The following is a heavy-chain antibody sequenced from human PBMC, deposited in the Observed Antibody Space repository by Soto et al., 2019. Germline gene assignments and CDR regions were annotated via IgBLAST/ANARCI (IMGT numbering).Heavy chain of an antibody. J-gene: IGHJ6*02. CDR1: GDSFSNYA. CDR2: LIPVFGTS. V-gene: IGHV1-69*01. CDR3: ARAVRTGFYGIDV. Sequence: QVQLVQSGAEVKKPGSSVKVSCRASGDSFSNYAVNWLRQAPGRGLEWMGGLIPVFGTSNYAEKFQGRLRRTADESTSTAYMELSSLTCEDTAVYYCARAVRTGFYGIDVWGQGTTVSVSS.